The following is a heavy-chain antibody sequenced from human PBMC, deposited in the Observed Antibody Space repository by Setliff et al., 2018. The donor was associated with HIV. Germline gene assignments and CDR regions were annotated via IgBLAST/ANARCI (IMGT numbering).Heavy chain of an antibody. J-gene: IGHJ4*02. CDR3: ARTFIGAERYFDY. CDR1: GFTVSSNF. V-gene: IGHV3-53*05. CDR2: INNSGTT. Sequence: LRLSCAASGFTVSSNFMTWVRQAPGKGLEWVSVINNSGTTKYADSVKGRFTISRDNSKNTVFLQMNSLRSDDTAVYYCARTFIGAERYFDYWGQGTLVTVSS. D-gene: IGHD3-16*02.